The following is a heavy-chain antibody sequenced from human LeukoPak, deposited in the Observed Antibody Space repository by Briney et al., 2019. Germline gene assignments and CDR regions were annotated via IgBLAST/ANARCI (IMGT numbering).Heavy chain of an antibody. D-gene: IGHD3-16*01. CDR1: GFTVSSNY. CDR3: ARGGGIRRYDAFDI. V-gene: IGHV3-53*01. J-gene: IGHJ3*02. Sequence: QSGGSLRLSCAASGFTVSSNYMSWVRQAPGKGLEWVSVVYSGGNTYYADFVKGRFTISRDNSKNTLYLQMNSLRAEDTAVYYCARGGGIRRYDAFDIWGQGTMVTVSS. CDR2: VYSGGNT.